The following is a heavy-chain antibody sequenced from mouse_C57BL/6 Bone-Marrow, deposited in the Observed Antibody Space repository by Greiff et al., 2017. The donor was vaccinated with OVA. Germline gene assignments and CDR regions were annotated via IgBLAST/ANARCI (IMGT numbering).Heavy chain of an antibody. CDR2: ISSGSSTI. CDR3: AWLFYYGSWYFDY. Sequence: EVQVVESGGGLVKPGGSLKLSCAASGFTFSDYGMHWVRQAPEKGLEWVAYISSGSSTIYYADTVKGRFTISSDNAKNTLFLQMASLRSEDTAMYDCAWLFYYGSWYFDYWGQGTTLTVSS. CDR1: GFTFSDYG. D-gene: IGHD1-1*01. V-gene: IGHV5-17*01. J-gene: IGHJ2*01.